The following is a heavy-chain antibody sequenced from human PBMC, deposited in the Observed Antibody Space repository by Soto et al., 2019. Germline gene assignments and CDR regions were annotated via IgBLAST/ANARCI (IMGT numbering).Heavy chain of an antibody. J-gene: IGHJ4*02. Sequence: PGGSLRLSCAASGFTFNNYAMSWVRQAPGKGLEWVSAVSSNGYTTYYADSVKGRFTISRDSSENTLYLHMNSLRAEDTAVYFCAKEQLVLSYCGQGTLGTVSS. D-gene: IGHD6-6*01. CDR3: AKEQLVLSY. CDR2: VSSNGYTT. V-gene: IGHV3-23*01. CDR1: GFTFNNYA.